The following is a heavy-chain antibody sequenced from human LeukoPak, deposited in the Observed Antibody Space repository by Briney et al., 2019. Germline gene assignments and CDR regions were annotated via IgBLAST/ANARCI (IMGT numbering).Heavy chain of an antibody. CDR3: ARGRYCSADICSGGDAFDI. CDR2: IYTRGST. D-gene: IGHD2-15*01. J-gene: IGHJ3*02. Sequence: SETLSLTCTVSGGSINNYYWSWIRQPPGKGLEWIWRIYTRGSTNYNPSLKRRVTMSLDTSKNQFSLKLSSVTAADTAVYYCARGRYCSADICSGGDAFDIWGQGTMVSVSS. CDR1: GGSINNYY. V-gene: IGHV4-4*07.